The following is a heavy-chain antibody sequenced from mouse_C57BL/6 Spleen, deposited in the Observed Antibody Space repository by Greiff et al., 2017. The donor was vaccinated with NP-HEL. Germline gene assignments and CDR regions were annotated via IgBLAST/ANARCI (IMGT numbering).Heavy chain of an antibody. CDR2: IRLKSDNYAT. CDR3: TVNWYYFDY. J-gene: IGHJ2*01. CDR1: GFTFSNYW. Sequence: EVQVVESGGGLVQPGGSMKLSCVASGFTFSNYWMNWVRQSPEKGLEWVAQIRLKSDNYATHYAESVKGRFTISRDDSKSSVYLQMNNLRAEDTGIYYCTVNWYYFDYWGQGTTLTVSS. D-gene: IGHD4-1*02. V-gene: IGHV6-3*01.